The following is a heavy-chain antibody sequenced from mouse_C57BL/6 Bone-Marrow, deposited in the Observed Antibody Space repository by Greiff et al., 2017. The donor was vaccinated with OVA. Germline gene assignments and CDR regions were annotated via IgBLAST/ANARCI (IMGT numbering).Heavy chain of an antibody. V-gene: IGHV5-15*01. CDR2: ISNLAYSI. D-gene: IGHD2-3*01. Sequence: EVMLVESGGGLVQPGGSLKLSCAASGFTFSDYGMAWVRQAPRKGPEWVAFISNLAYSIYYADTVTGRFTISRENAKNNLYLEMSSLRSEDTAMYYCARHDAWFAYWGQGTLVTVSA. J-gene: IGHJ3*01. CDR3: ARHDAWFAY. CDR1: GFTFSDYG.